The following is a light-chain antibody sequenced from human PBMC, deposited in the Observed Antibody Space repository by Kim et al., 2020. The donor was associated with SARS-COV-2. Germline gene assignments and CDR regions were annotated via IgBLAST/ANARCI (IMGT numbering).Light chain of an antibody. CDR1: QSISSW. Sequence: ASVGDRVIITCRPSQSISSWLAWYQQKPGKAPKLLMYKASNLETGVPSRFSGSGSGTEFTLTISSLQPDDFATYYCQQYGTYPLTFGGGTKVEIK. J-gene: IGKJ4*01. V-gene: IGKV1-5*03. CDR3: QQYGTYPLT. CDR2: KAS.